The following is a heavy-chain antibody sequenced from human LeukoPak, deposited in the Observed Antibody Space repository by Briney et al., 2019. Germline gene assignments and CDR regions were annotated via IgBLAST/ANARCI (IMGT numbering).Heavy chain of an antibody. CDR3: AKDVIVGDRPPYYYYGMDV. J-gene: IGHJ6*02. Sequence: PGGSLRLSCAASGFTFSSYGMHWVRQAPGKGLEWVAVISYDGSNKYYADSVKGRFTISRDNSKNTLYLQMNSLRAEDTAVYYCAKDVIVGDRPPYYYYGMDVWGQGTTVTVSS. V-gene: IGHV3-30*18. CDR1: GFTFSSYG. CDR2: ISYDGSNK. D-gene: IGHD2-15*01.